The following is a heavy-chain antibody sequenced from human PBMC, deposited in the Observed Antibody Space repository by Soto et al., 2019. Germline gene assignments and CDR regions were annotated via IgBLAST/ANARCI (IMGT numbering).Heavy chain of an antibody. CDR2: ISYDGSNK. CDR3: AKLYPAGTETYLGGFDY. V-gene: IGHV3-30*18. CDR1: GFTFSSYG. J-gene: IGHJ4*02. Sequence: HPVGSLRLSCAASGFTFSSYGMHWVRQAPGKGLEWVALISYDGSNKYYEDSVKGRFTISRDNSKNTLYLQMNSLRTEDTAVYYCAKLYPAGTETYLGGFDYWGQGALVTVS. D-gene: IGHD7-27*01.